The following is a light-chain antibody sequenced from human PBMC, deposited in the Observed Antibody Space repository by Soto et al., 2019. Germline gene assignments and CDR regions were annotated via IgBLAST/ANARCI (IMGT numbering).Light chain of an antibody. CDR2: GAS. CDR3: QQYYSIPLT. V-gene: IGKV3-20*01. Sequence: ENVLTQSPVTLSLSPGERATVSCRASQSITGSYLAWYQQTPGQAPRLLIYGASSRATGVPDRFSGSGSGTDFTLTISRLEPEDFAVYYCQQYYSIPLTFGGGTKV. CDR1: QSITGSY. J-gene: IGKJ4*01.